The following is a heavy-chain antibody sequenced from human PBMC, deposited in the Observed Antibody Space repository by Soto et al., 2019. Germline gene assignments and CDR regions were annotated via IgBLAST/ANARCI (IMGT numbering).Heavy chain of an antibody. CDR1: GFNVNSDY. D-gene: IGHD2-21*02. CDR2: IYSGETT. J-gene: IGHJ4*02. Sequence: GGSLRLSCAASGFNVNSDYMNWVRQTPGKGLEWVASIYSGETTYYADSVGGRFTISSDKSKNTLYFQLSSLRIEDTAVYYCTRDGRGLGRLSLFEYWGQGVLVTVSS. V-gene: IGHV3-53*01. CDR3: TRDGRGLGRLSLFEY.